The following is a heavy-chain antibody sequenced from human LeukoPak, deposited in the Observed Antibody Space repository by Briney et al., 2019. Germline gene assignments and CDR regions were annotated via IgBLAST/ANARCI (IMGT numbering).Heavy chain of an antibody. CDR2: ISSSSSTI. J-gene: IGHJ4*02. Sequence: GGSLRLSCAASGFTFSSYSMNWVRQAPGKGLEWVSYISSSSSTIYYADSVKGRFTISRDNAKNSLYLQMNSLRAEDTAVYYCAKGARSSTIAVAGIDDYWGQGTLVTVSS. CDR1: GFTFSSYS. V-gene: IGHV3-48*01. CDR3: AKGARSSTIAVAGIDDY. D-gene: IGHD6-19*01.